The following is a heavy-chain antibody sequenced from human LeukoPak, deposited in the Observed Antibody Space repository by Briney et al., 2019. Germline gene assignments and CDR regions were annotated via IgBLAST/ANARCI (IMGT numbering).Heavy chain of an antibody. CDR2: IYYTGST. D-gene: IGHD3-9*01. J-gene: IGHJ4*02. CDR1: GGSISNYY. Sequence: NPSETLSLTCTVSGGSISNYYWSWIRQPPGKGLEWIAYIYYTGSTNYNPSLKSRVTISVDTSKNQFSLKLSSVTAADTAVYYCARAPYYDILTGPRLKGNRYFDYWGQGTLVTVSS. V-gene: IGHV4-59*01. CDR3: ARAPYYDILTGPRLKGNRYFDY.